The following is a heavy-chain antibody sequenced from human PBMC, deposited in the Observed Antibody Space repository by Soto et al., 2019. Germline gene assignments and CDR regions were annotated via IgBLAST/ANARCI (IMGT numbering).Heavy chain of an antibody. CDR1: GFSFSDYY. CDR3: ARDGDYYDSGGYFLRDAFDV. D-gene: IGHD3-22*01. Sequence: QRVTCAPSGFSFSDYYMCSFRQTPGKGPEWNSYISSSGSIIDYADSEKGRFTISRDNAKNSLYLQMNTLRAEDTAVYYCARDGDYYDSGGYFLRDAFDVWGQGTRVTVSS. CDR2: ISSSGSII. V-gene: IGHV3-11*01. J-gene: IGHJ3*01.